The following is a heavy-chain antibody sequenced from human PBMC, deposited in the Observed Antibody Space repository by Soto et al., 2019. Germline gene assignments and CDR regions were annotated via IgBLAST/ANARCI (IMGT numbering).Heavy chain of an antibody. D-gene: IGHD6-13*01. CDR2: INHSGST. J-gene: IGHJ1*01. CDR1: GGSFSGYY. CDR3: ARVGGIAAAGTVPRYFQH. V-gene: IGHV4-34*01. Sequence: QVQLQQWGAGLLKPSETLSLTCAVYGGSFSGYYWSWIRQPPGKGLEWIGEINHSGSTNYNPSLKRRVTISDDTCKNQFSLKLSSVTAADTAVYYCARVGGIAAAGTVPRYFQHWGQGTLVTVSS.